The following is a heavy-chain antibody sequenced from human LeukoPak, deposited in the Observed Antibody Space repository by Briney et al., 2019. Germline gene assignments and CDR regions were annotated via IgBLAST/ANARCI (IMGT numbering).Heavy chain of an antibody. D-gene: IGHD2-15*01. J-gene: IGHJ4*02. V-gene: IGHV3-7*01. CDR1: GFTFSSYW. CDR3: ATENYGSLAG. CDR2: IKKDGSPN. Sequence: GGSLRLSCAASGFTFSSYWMSWVRQAPGKGLERVANIKKDGSPNYYVDSVKGRFTISKDNAKNSLYLQMNSLRAEDTAVYYCATENYGSLAGWGQGTLVTVSS.